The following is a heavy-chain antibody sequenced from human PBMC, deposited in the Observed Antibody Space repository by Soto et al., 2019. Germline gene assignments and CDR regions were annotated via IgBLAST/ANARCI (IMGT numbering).Heavy chain of an antibody. D-gene: IGHD6-19*01. V-gene: IGHV5-51*01. CDR2: IYPGDSDT. CDR1: GYSFTSYW. CDR3: AVPKDSSGWAFDY. J-gene: IGHJ4*02. Sequence: GESLKISCKGSGYSFTSYWIGWVRQMPGKGQEWVGIIYPGDSDTRYSPSFQGQVTISADKSISTAYLQWSSLKASDTAMYYCAVPKDSSGWAFDYWGQGTLVTVSS.